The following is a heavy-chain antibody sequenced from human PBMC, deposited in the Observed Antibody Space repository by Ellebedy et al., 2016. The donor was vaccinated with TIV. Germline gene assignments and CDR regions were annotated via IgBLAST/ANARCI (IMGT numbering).Heavy chain of an antibody. CDR2: ISSSGSYT. V-gene: IGHV3-11*06. J-gene: IGHJ4*02. CDR3: ARGRYNGYDPDY. D-gene: IGHD5-12*01. CDR1: GFTFSDYY. Sequence: PGGSLRLSCAASGFTFSDYYMSWLRQSPGKGLEWLSYISSSGSYTNYAVSVKGRFTISRDNAKNSVYLQMHSLRAGDTAVYYCARGRYNGYDPDYWGQGTRVTVSS.